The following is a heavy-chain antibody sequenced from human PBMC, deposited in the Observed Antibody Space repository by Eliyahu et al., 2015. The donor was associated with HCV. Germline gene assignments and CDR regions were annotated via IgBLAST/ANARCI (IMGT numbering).Heavy chain of an antibody. V-gene: IGHV3-9*01. Sequence: EVQLVESGGGLVQPGRSLRLSCAASGFTFDDYAMHWVRQAPGKGLEWVSGISWNSGSIGYADSVKGRFTISRDNAKNSLYLQMNSLRAEDTALYYCAKDIIAAAGQWLVFDYWGQGTLVTVSS. D-gene: IGHD6-13*01. CDR3: AKDIIAAAGQWLVFDY. CDR2: ISWNSGSI. J-gene: IGHJ4*02. CDR1: GFTFDDYA.